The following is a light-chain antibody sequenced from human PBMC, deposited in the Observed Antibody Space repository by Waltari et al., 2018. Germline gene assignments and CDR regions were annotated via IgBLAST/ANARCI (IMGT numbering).Light chain of an antibody. CDR1: RSHIWNNY. CDR3: GTWDSSLSGAV. V-gene: IGLV1-51*02. Sequence: QSVLTQPPSVSAAPGQRVTLTCSRGRSHIWNNYVSWYRHFPGTAPKLLSYEDSERPSGIPGRFSGSKSGTSATLDITGLQAGDEADYYCGTWDSSLSGAVFGGGTHLTVL. CDR2: EDS. J-gene: IGLJ7*01.